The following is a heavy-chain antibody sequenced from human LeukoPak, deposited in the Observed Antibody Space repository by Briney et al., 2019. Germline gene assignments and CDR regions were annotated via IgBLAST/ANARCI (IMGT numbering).Heavy chain of an antibody. CDR2: MNPNSGNT. V-gene: IGHV1-8*02. CDR3: ARGITMVRGHQYYYYYYYMDV. CDR1: GYTFTSYG. Sequence: GASVKVSCKASGYTFTSYGISWVRQAPGQGLEWMGWMNPNSGNTGYAQKFQGRVPMTRNTSISTAYMELSSLRSEDTAVYYCARGITMVRGHQYYYYYYYMDVWGKGTTVTISS. J-gene: IGHJ6*03. D-gene: IGHD3-10*01.